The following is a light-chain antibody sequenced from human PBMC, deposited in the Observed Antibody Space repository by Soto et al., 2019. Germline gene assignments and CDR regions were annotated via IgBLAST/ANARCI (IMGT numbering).Light chain of an antibody. J-gene: IGLJ2*01. V-gene: IGLV2-14*01. CDR3: SSYTTSSTLV. Sequence: QSVLTQPASVSGSPGQSITISCTGSSSDVGAYDFVSWYQQDPGKAPKLMIYDVSNRPSGVSNRFSGSKSGNTASLTISGLQAEDEADYHCSSYTTSSTLVFGGGTKVTVL. CDR1: SSDVGAYDF. CDR2: DVS.